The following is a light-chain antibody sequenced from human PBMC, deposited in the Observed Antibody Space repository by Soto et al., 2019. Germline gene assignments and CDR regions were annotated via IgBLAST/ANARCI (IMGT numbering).Light chain of an antibody. J-gene: IGKJ1*01. CDR3: QQYGGSPRT. CDR2: AAS. CDR1: QSVSSN. V-gene: IGKV3-20*01. Sequence: EIVVTQSPATRSEVPGEGATLSCRASQSVSSNLAWYQHKPGQAPRLLFYAASTRATGIPDRFSGSGSGTEFTLTISRLEPEDFAVYYCQQYGGSPRTFGQGTKVDIK.